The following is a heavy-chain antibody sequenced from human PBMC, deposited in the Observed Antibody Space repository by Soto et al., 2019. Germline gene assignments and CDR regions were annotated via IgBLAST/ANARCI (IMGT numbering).Heavy chain of an antibody. CDR2: IHYSGRT. CDR1: GGSITSGAYY. V-gene: IGHV4-31*11. J-gene: IGHJ5*02. D-gene: IGHD3-22*01. CDR3: ARYYFDSSGYSNWFDP. Sequence: SETLSLTCAVAGGSITSGAYYWTWIRQHPGKGLEWIAYIHYSGRTYYNPSLKSRVTIQVDTSNNQFSLKLSSVTAADTAVYYCARYYFDSSGYSNWFDPWGQGTLVTVSS.